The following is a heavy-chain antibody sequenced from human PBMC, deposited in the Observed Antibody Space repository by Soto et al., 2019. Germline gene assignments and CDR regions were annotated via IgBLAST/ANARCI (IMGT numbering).Heavy chain of an antibody. V-gene: IGHV5-51*01. CDR1: GYSFTSYW. D-gene: IGHD2-21*02. CDR3: ASPSSKAYCGGDCYMDAFDI. J-gene: IGHJ3*02. CDR2: IYPGDSDT. Sequence: GESLKISCKGSGYSFTSYWIGWVRQMPGKGLEWMGIIYPGDSDTRYSPSFQGQATISADKSISTAYLQWSSLKASDTAMYYCASPSSKAYCGGDCYMDAFDIWGQGTMVTVSS.